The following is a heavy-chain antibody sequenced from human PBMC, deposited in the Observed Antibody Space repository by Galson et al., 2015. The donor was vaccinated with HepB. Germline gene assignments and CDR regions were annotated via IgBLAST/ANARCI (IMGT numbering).Heavy chain of an antibody. D-gene: IGHD6-19*01. V-gene: IGHV4-59*08. CDR1: GGSISGYS. J-gene: IGHJ4*02. CDR3: ARHRHLAVGVTGLFDY. Sequence: SETLSLTCTVSGGSISGYSWSWIRQPPGKGLEWIGCFRDSGSTNYNSSLKSRVTVSVDTSKNQFSLKLSSVTVADTAVYYCARHRHLAVGVTGLFDYWGQGTLVAVSS. CDR2: FRDSGST.